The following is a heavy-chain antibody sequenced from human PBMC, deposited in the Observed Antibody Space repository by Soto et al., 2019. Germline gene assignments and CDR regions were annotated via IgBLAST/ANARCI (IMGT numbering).Heavy chain of an antibody. J-gene: IGHJ4*02. CDR2: ITDSGAST. Sequence: GGSLRLSCAASGFAFSSFAMSWVRQAPGKGLEWVSSITDSGASTFYADSVKGRLTTSRDNSKSTLYLQMNSLRAEDTAVYYCAKYKGVIHHLMFDCWGQGTLVTVSS. CDR1: GFAFSSFA. V-gene: IGHV3-23*01. D-gene: IGHD2-21*01. CDR3: AKYKGVIHHLMFDC.